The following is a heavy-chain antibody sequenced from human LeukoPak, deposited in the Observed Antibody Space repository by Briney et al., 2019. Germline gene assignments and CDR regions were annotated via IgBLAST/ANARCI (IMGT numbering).Heavy chain of an antibody. CDR2: INPNSGGT. CDR1: GYTFTSYD. Sequence: ASVKVSCKDSGYTFTSYDINWVRQASGQGLEWMGRINPNSGGTNYAQKRQGRVTMTRDTSISTAYMELSRLRSDDTAVYYCARDGYGSGTTADYWGQGTLVTVSS. V-gene: IGHV1-2*06. CDR3: ARDGYGSGTTADY. J-gene: IGHJ4*02. D-gene: IGHD3-10*01.